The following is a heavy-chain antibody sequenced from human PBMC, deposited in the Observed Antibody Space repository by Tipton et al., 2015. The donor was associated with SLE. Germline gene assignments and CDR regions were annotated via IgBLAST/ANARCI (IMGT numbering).Heavy chain of an antibody. J-gene: IGHJ6*03. CDR3: ARLGDWDFYYYMDV. D-gene: IGHD3-16*01. V-gene: IGHV1-18*01. Sequence: QLVQSGAEVKKPGASVKVSCKASGYTLTSYCITWGRQAPGQGLEWMGWISGYNGNTNYAQKLQGRATMTTDTSTSTAYMELRSLRSDDTAVYYCARLGDWDFYYYMDVWGKGTTVTVSS. CDR2: ISGYNGNT. CDR1: GYTLTSYC.